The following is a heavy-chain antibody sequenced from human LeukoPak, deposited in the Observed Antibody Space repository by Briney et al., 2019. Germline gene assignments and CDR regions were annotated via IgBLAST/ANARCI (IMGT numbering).Heavy chain of an antibody. D-gene: IGHD2-21*02. CDR3: ARVRGLYCGGDCYKDAFDI. V-gene: IGHV1-2*02. CDR1: GYTFTGYY. J-gene: IGHJ3*02. Sequence: ASVKVSCKASGYTFTGYYMHWVRQAPGQGLEWMGWINPNSGGTNYAQKFQGRVTMTRDTSISTAYMELSRLRSDDTAVYYCARVRGLYCGGDCYKDAFDIWGQGTMVTVSS. CDR2: INPNSGGT.